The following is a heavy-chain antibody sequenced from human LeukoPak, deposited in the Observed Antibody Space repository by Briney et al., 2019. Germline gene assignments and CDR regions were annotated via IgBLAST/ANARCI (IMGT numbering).Heavy chain of an antibody. CDR3: ARASSGWNYFDY. Sequence: GGSLRLSCAASGFTVSNNYMSWVRQAPGKGLEWVSVIYSGGHTFSADSVKGRFTISRDNSKNTLYLQMNSLRVEDTAVYYCARASSGWNYFDYWGQGTLVTVSS. D-gene: IGHD6-19*01. CDR2: IYSGGHT. J-gene: IGHJ4*02. V-gene: IGHV3-66*01. CDR1: GFTVSNNY.